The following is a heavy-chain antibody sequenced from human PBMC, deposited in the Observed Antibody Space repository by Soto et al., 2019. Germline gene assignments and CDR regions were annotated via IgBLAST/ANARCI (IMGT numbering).Heavy chain of an antibody. CDR1: GGTFSSYA. Sequence: ASVKVSCKASGGTFSSYAISWVRQAPGQGLEWMGGIIPIFSTANYAQKFQGRVTITADESTSTAYMELSSLRSEDTAVYYCARGDPAGYSSGWDKDGMDVWGQGTTVTVSS. V-gene: IGHV1-69*13. D-gene: IGHD6-19*01. CDR2: IIPIFSTA. J-gene: IGHJ6*02. CDR3: ARGDPAGYSSGWDKDGMDV.